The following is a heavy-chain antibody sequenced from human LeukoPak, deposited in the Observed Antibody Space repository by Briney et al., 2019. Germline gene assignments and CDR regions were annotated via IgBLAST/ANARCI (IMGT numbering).Heavy chain of an antibody. V-gene: IGHV3-48*01. D-gene: IGHD6-6*01. CDR3: ARRAARGRFDP. Sequence: SGGSLRLSCAASEFTFSSYNLNWLRQAPGKGLEWVSYISSSSSTIYYADSVKGRFTISRDNAKNSLYLQMNSLRAEDTAVYYCARRAARGRFDPWGQGTLVTVSS. J-gene: IGHJ5*02. CDR1: EFTFSSYN. CDR2: ISSSSSTI.